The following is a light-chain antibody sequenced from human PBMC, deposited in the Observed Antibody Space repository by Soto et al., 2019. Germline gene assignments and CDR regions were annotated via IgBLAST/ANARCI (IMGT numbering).Light chain of an antibody. V-gene: IGKV1-12*01. CDR2: TGS. CDR1: QGISSW. Sequence: DIQMTQSPSSVSASVGDRVSITCRASQGISSWLAWYQQKPGRAPKLLIYTGSRLQSGVPSRFSGTRSGTDFTLTISSLQPQDVATYYCRQANSFPLTFGGGTQVEIK. CDR3: RQANSFPLT. J-gene: IGKJ4*01.